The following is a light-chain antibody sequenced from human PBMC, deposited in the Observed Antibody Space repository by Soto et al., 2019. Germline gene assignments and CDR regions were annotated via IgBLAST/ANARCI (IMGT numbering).Light chain of an antibody. CDR1: QSISSY. V-gene: IGKV1-39*01. CDR2: AAS. Sequence: DIQLTQSPYPLSASVGARVALTGLASQSISSYLNWNQQEPGKAPKLLIYAASSLQSGVPSRFSGSGSGTDFTLTISSLQPEDFATYYCQQSYSTPVTFGQGTKVDIK. J-gene: IGKJ1*01. CDR3: QQSYSTPVT.